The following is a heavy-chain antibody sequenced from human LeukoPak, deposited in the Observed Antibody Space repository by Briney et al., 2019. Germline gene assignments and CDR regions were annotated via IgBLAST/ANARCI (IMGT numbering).Heavy chain of an antibody. CDR3: ARWGSYYYYYMDV. Sequence: GGSLRLSCAASGFTFSSYSMNWVRQAPGKGLEWVLSISSSSYIYYADSVKGRFTISRDNAKNSLYLQMNSLRAEDTAVYYCARWGSYYYYYMDVWGKGTMVTVSS. CDR2: ISSSSYI. D-gene: IGHD7-27*01. J-gene: IGHJ6*03. V-gene: IGHV3-21*01. CDR1: GFTFSSYS.